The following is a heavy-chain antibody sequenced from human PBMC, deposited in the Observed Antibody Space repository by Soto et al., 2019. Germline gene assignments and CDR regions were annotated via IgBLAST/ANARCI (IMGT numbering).Heavy chain of an antibody. Sequence: EVQLLESGGGLVQPGGSLRLSCAASGFTFSSYAKSWVRQAPGKGLEWVSAISGSGGSTYYADSVKGRFTISRDNSKNTLSLQMNSLRAEDTAVYYCAKDRFRDYYDTSASWFDPWGQGTLVTVSS. J-gene: IGHJ5*02. CDR2: ISGSGGST. CDR1: GFTFSSYA. D-gene: IGHD3-22*01. V-gene: IGHV3-23*01. CDR3: AKDRFRDYYDTSASWFDP.